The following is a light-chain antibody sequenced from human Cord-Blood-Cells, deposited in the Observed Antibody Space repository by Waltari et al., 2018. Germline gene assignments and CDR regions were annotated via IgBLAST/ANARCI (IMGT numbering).Light chain of an antibody. CDR1: SSNIGSNY. Sequence: QSVLTQPPSASGTPGQRVTISCSGSSSNIGSNYVYWYQQLPGTAPKLLTYRNNQRPSGVPDRFSGSKSGTSAYLAISGLRAEDEADYYCAAWDDSLSVWVFGGGTKLTVL. CDR3: AAWDDSLSVWV. J-gene: IGLJ3*02. CDR2: RNN. V-gene: IGLV1-47*01.